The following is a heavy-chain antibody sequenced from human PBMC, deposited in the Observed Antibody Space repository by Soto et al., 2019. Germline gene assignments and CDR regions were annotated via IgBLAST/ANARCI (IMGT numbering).Heavy chain of an antibody. CDR2: IYYSGST. CDR1: GGSISSGGYY. CDR3: ARDSSYDSSGYYQYNWFDP. V-gene: IGHV4-31*03. Sequence: QVQLQESGPGLVKPSQTLSLTCTVSGGSISSGGYYWSWIRQHPGKGLEWIGYIYYSGSTYYNPSLQSRVTISVDTSKNQFSLKLSSVTAADTAVYYCARDSSYDSSGYYQYNWFDPWGQGTLVTVSS. D-gene: IGHD3-22*01. J-gene: IGHJ5*02.